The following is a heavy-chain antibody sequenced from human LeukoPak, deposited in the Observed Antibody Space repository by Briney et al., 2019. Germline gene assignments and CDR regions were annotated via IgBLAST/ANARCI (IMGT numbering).Heavy chain of an antibody. CDR1: GGSFSGYY. Sequence: SETLSLTCAVYGGSFSGYYWSWIRQPPGKGLEWIGEINHSGSTNYNPSLKSRVTISVDTSKNQFSLELSSVTAADTAVYYCARVVRGYYYDSSGYPPQKYGMDVWGQGTTVTVSS. D-gene: IGHD3-22*01. V-gene: IGHV4-34*01. CDR2: INHSGST. J-gene: IGHJ6*02. CDR3: ARVVRGYYYDSSGYPPQKYGMDV.